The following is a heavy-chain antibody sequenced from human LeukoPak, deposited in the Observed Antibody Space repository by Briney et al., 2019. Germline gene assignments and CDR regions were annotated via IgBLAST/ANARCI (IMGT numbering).Heavy chain of an antibody. Sequence: GSLRLSCAASGFTFSSYWSWIRQPPGKGLEWIGEINHSGSTNYNPSLKSRVTISVDTSKNQFSLKLSSVTAADTAVYYCARGPRYSSGWYRPYYYYMDVWGKGTTVTVSS. D-gene: IGHD6-19*01. J-gene: IGHJ6*03. CDR3: ARGPRYSSGWYRPYYYYMDV. CDR2: INHSGST. V-gene: IGHV4-34*01. CDR1: GFTFSSY.